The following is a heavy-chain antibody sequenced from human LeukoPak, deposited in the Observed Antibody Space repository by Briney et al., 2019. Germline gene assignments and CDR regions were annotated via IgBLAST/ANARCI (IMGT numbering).Heavy chain of an antibody. CDR1: GGTFSSYA. J-gene: IGHJ4*02. Sequence: SVKVSCKASGGTFSSYAISWVRQAPGQGLEWMGRIIPILGIANYAQKFQGRVTITADKSTSTAYMELSSLRSEDTAVYYCARVAVAGSFDYWGQGTLVTVSS. CDR2: IIPILGIA. D-gene: IGHD6-19*01. V-gene: IGHV1-69*04. CDR3: ARVAVAGSFDY.